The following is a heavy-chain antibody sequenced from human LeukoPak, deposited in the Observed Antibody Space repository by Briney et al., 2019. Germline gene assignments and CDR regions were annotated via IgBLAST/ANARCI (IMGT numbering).Heavy chain of an antibody. J-gene: IGHJ5*02. D-gene: IGHD2-2*01. CDR2: IYYSGST. V-gene: IGHV4-59*01. Sequence: KPSETLSLTCTVSGGSISSYYWSWIRQPPGKGLEWIGYIYYSGSTNYNPSLKSRVTISVDTSKNQFSLKLSSVTAADTAVYYCAKTKHIKTLGFCSSPSCQSYWFAPGGKGTRVTVPS. CDR1: GGSISSYY. CDR3: AKTKHIKTLGFCSSPSCQSYWFAP.